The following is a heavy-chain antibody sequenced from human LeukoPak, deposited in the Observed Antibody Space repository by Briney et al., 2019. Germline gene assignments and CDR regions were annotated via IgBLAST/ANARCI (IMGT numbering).Heavy chain of an antibody. Sequence: GESLKISCKGSGYSFTIYWIGWVRQMPGKGLEWMGIIYPGDPDTRYSPSFQGQVTISADKPIITPYLQWSSLKASDTAMYYCARRIAVAGRYYFDYWGQGTLVTVSS. J-gene: IGHJ4*02. CDR1: GYSFTIYW. CDR2: IYPGDPDT. CDR3: ARRIAVAGRYYFDY. D-gene: IGHD6-19*01. V-gene: IGHV5-51*04.